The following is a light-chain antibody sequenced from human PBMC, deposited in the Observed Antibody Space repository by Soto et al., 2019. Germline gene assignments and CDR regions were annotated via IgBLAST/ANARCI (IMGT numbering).Light chain of an antibody. CDR1: QEIGNY. J-gene: IGKJ2*02. V-gene: IGKV1-9*01. CDR3: QQLHTSLPCT. CDR2: SAS. Sequence: IQLTQFPSSLSASVGDRVTITCRASQEIGNYLAWYRQKPGNAPELLIFSASTLQVGVPSRFSGSGSGTDFPLTISSLQPEDFATYYCQQLHTSLPCTFGQGTRL.